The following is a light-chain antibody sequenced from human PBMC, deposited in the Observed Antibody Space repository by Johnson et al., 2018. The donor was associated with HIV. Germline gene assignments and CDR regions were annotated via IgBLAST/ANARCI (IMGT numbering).Light chain of an antibody. J-gene: IGLJ1*01. CDR3: GTWDSRLGGGLYR. Sequence: QSVLTQPPSVSAAPGQKVTISCSGSSSNIGSNYVSWYQQLPGTAPKLLIYENNKRPSGIPDRFSGSKSGTSATLDITALQTGDEADYYCGTWDSRLGGGLYRFVTGTQVTVL. CDR2: ENN. V-gene: IGLV1-51*02. CDR1: SSNIGSNY.